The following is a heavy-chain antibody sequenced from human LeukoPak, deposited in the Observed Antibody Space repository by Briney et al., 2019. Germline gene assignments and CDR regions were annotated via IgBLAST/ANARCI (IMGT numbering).Heavy chain of an antibody. V-gene: IGHV3-21*01. CDR2: ISSSSSYI. Sequence: GGSLRLSCAASGLTFSSYSMNWVRQAPGKGLEWVSSISSSSSYIYYADSVKGRFTISRDNAKNSLYLQMNSLRAEDTAVYYCARDRRTMVVTGVFDYWGQGTLVTVSS. J-gene: IGHJ4*02. D-gene: IGHD4-23*01. CDR3: ARDRRTMVVTGVFDY. CDR1: GLTFSSYS.